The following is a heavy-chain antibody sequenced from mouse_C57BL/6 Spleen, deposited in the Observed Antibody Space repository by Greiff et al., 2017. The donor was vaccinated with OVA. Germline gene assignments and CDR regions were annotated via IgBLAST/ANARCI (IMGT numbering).Heavy chain of an antibody. CDR2: IYPGDGDT. D-gene: IGHD3-3*01. Sequence: QVQLQQSGPELVKPGASVKISCKASGYAFSSSWMNWVKQRPGKGLEWIGRIYPGDGDTNYNGKFKGKATLTADKSSSKAYMQISSLTSEDSAVFFCARKGGRGYYAMDYWGQGTSGTVSS. CDR1: GYAFSSSW. J-gene: IGHJ4*01. V-gene: IGHV1-82*01. CDR3: ARKGGRGYYAMDY.